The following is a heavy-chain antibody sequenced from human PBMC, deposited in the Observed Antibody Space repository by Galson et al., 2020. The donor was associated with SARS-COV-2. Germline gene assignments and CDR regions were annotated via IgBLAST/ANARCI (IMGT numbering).Heavy chain of an antibody. V-gene: IGHV3-23*01. CDR2: IGPGDGNT. Sequence: GESLKISCEASGFTFSNYAMTWVRQAPGKGLEWVSAIGPGDGNTYYAESVKGRFTISRDNPENTLYLQMNSLRVEDTAMYHCAREGVSEWLNRLWFDPWGQGTLVTVSS. CDR3: AREGVSEWLNRLWFDP. J-gene: IGHJ5*02. CDR1: GFTFSNYA. D-gene: IGHD3-3*01.